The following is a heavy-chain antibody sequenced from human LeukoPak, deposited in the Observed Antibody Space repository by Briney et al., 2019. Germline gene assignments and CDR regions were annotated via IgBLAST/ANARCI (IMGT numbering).Heavy chain of an antibody. V-gene: IGHV1-69*13. CDR3: ARDPLPYYDSSGYHLDY. CDR1: GGTFSSYA. Sequence: ASVKVSCTASGGTFSSYAISWVRQAPGQGLEWMGGIIPIFGTANYAQKFQGRVTITADESTSTAYMELSSLRSEDTAVYYCARDPLPYYDSSGYHLDYWGQGTLVTVSS. J-gene: IGHJ4*02. CDR2: IIPIFGTA. D-gene: IGHD3-22*01.